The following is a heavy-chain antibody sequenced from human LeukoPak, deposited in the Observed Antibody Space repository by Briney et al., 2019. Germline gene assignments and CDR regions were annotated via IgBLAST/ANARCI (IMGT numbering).Heavy chain of an antibody. CDR3: ARVRAYYGSGSSGQNDY. Sequence: GGSLRLSCAASGFTFSSYSMNWVRQAPGKGLEWVSSISSSSSYIYYADSVKGRFTISRDNAKNSLYLQMNSLRAEDTAVYYCARVRAYYGSGSSGQNDYWGQGILVTVSS. CDR2: ISSSSSYI. V-gene: IGHV3-21*01. CDR1: GFTFSSYS. J-gene: IGHJ4*02. D-gene: IGHD3-10*01.